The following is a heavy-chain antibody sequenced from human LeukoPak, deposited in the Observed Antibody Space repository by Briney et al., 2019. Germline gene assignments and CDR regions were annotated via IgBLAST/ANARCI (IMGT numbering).Heavy chain of an antibody. CDR3: ARGPRYDYVWGSYRYTSEYFQH. D-gene: IGHD3-16*02. CDR2: IIPIFGTA. V-gene: IGHV1-69*06. J-gene: IGHJ1*01. CDR1: GGTFSSYA. Sequence: ASVKVSCKASGGTFSSYAISWVRQAPGQGLEWMGGIIPIFGTANYAQKFQGRVTITADKSTSTAYMELSSLRSEDTAVHYCARGPRYDYVWGSYRYTSEYFQHWGQGTLVTVSS.